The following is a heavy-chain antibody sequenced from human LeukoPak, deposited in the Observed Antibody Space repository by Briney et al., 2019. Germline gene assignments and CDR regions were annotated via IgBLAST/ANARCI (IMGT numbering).Heavy chain of an antibody. CDR2: IKQDGSEK. D-gene: IGHD1-26*01. Sequence: GGSLRLSCAASGFTFSSYSMSWVRQAPGKGLEWVANIKQDGSEKYYVDSVKGRFTISRDNAKNSLYLQMNSLRAEDTAVYYCARDRGSYGRQWSSNWFDPWGQGTLVTVSS. CDR1: GFTFSSYS. V-gene: IGHV3-7*01. J-gene: IGHJ5*02. CDR3: ARDRGSYGRQWSSNWFDP.